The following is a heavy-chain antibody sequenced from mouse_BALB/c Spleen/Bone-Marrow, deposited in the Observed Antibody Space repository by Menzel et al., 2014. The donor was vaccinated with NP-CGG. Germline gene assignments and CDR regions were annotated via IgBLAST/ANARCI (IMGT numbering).Heavy chain of an antibody. Sequence: EVQGVESGGGLVKPGGSLKLSCAASGFAFSSYDMSWVRQTPEKRLEWVAYTSSGGGSTYYPDTVKGRFTISRDNAKNTLYLQMSSLKSEDTAMYYCARGAYGNPRGYWYFGVWGAGTTVTVSS. CDR3: ARGAYGNPRGYWYFGV. J-gene: IGHJ1*01. CDR2: TSSGGGST. CDR1: GFAFSSYD. V-gene: IGHV5-12-1*01. D-gene: IGHD2-1*01.